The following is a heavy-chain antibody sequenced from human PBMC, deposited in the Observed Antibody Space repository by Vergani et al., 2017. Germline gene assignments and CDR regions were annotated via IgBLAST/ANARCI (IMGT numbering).Heavy chain of an antibody. J-gene: IGHJ4*02. CDR3: ARDLFYYDSSRYYSGLFDY. CDR1: GFTFSSYS. V-gene: IGHV3-21*01. Sequence: EVQLVESGGGLVKPGGSLRLSCAASGFTFSSYSMNWVRQAPGKGLEWVSSISSSSSYIYYADSVKGRFTISRDNAKNSLYLQMNSLRAEDTAVYYCARDLFYYDSSRYYSGLFDYWGQGTLVTVSS. CDR2: ISSSSSYI. D-gene: IGHD3-22*01.